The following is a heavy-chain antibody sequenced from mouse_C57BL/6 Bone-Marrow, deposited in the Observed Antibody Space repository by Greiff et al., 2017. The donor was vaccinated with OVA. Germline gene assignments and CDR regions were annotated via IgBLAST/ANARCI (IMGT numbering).Heavy chain of an antibody. CDR2: IYPGDGDT. D-gene: IGHD2-4*01. V-gene: IGHV1-82*01. Sequence: VQLQQSGPELVKPGASVKISCKASGYAFSSSWMNWVKQRPGKGLEWIGRIYPGDGDTNYNGKFKGKATLTADKSSRTAYMQLSSLTSEDSAVYFCAREDDYDSYFDVWGTGTTVTVSS. J-gene: IGHJ1*03. CDR1: GYAFSSSW. CDR3: AREDDYDSYFDV.